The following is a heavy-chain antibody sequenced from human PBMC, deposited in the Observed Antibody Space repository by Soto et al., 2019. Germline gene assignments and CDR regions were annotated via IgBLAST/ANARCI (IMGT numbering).Heavy chain of an antibody. CDR3: ATDRLRGYHSSGLDS. CDR1: GYTFTTYY. J-gene: IGHJ5*01. CDR2: INPGGGST. D-gene: IGHD3-22*01. V-gene: IGHV1-46*01. Sequence: GASVKVSCKASGYTFTTYYLHWLRQAPGQGLEWMGIINPGGGSTSYAQKFQGRVTMTRDTSTNTVFLELRSLKSDDTAISYCATDRLRGYHSSGLDSWG.